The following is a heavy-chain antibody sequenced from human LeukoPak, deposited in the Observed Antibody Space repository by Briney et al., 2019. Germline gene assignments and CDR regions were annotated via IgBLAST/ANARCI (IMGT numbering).Heavy chain of an antibody. Sequence: GGSLRLSCAVSGFTFSRFAMSWGRQAPGKGLEWVSSISNSGDKTFYADSVKGRFTISRDNSENTLYLQMNSQRVEDTAVYYCASRYIYGDFGRLDAFDIWGQGTMVTVS. CDR2: ISNSGDKT. V-gene: IGHV3-23*01. CDR3: ASRYIYGDFGRLDAFDI. CDR1: GFTFSRFA. J-gene: IGHJ3*02. D-gene: IGHD4-17*01.